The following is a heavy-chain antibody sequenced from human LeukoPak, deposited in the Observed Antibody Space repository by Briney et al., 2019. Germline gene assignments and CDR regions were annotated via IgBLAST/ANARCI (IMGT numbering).Heavy chain of an antibody. V-gene: IGHV3-23*01. CDR2: VSGSGGNT. Sequence: GGSLRLSCAASGFTFSSYAIHWVRQAPDKGLEWVSTVSGSGGNTYYADSVKGRFTLSRDNSKNTLYLQMNSLRAEDTAVYYCAPRKEYYDILTGYYNRGGFDYWGQGTLVTVSS. CDR3: APRKEYYDILTGYYNRGGFDY. J-gene: IGHJ4*02. D-gene: IGHD3-9*01. CDR1: GFTFSSYA.